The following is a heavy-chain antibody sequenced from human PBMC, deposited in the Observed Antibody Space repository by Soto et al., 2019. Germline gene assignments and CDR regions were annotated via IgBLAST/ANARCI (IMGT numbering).Heavy chain of an antibody. CDR3: ARDRLPRDCSGGSCYYYYMDV. CDR1: GYTFTSYG. Sequence: ASVKVSCKASGYTFTSYGISWVRQAPGQGLEWMGWISAYNGNTNYAQKLQGRVTMTTDTSTSTAYMELRSLRSDDTAVYYCARDRLPRDCSGGSCYYYYMDVWGKGTTVTVSS. J-gene: IGHJ6*03. CDR2: ISAYNGNT. D-gene: IGHD2-15*01. V-gene: IGHV1-18*01.